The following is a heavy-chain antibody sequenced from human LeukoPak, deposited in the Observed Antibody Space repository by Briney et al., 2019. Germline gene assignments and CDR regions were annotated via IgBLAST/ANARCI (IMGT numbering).Heavy chain of an antibody. J-gene: IGHJ6*04. Sequence: SETLSLTCTVSGDSLTSGSRYWSWIRQPAGKGLEWIGHFYSSTRTTYNPSLESRVTISGDTAKNQFSLKLDSVTAADTAVYFCARCMSELDYGDYAYYYHMNVWGKGTTVTVSS. D-gene: IGHD4-17*01. V-gene: IGHV4-61*09. CDR2: FYSSTRT. CDR3: ARCMSELDYGDYAYYYHMNV. CDR1: GDSLTSGSRY.